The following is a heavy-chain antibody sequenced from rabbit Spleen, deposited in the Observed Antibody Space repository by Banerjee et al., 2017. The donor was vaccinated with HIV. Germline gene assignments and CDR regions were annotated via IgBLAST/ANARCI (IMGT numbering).Heavy chain of an antibody. J-gene: IGHJ4*01. Sequence: QEQLEESWGGLVKPEGSLTLTCKASGFFFSDRDVMCWVRQAPGKGLEWIACINTATGKAVYASWAKGRFTISKTSSNTVTLQMTSLTAADTATCFCARDLLGVIGWNFNLWGPGTLVTVS. CDR2: INTATGKA. CDR3: ARDLLGVIGWNFNL. D-gene: IGHD1-1*01. CDR1: GFFFSDRDV. V-gene: IGHV1S45*01.